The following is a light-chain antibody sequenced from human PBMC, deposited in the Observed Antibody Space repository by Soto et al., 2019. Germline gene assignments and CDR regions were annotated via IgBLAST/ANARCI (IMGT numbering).Light chain of an antibody. Sequence: QSVLTQPPSASGTPGQRVTISCSGRRSNIGSNTVNWYQQLPGTAPKLLIYSNNQRPSGVPDRFSGSKSGTSASLAISGRQDEDEADYYCATWDGSLNGVVFGGGTKLTVL. CDR2: SNN. CDR1: RSNIGSNT. J-gene: IGLJ2*01. CDR3: ATWDGSLNGVV. V-gene: IGLV1-44*01.